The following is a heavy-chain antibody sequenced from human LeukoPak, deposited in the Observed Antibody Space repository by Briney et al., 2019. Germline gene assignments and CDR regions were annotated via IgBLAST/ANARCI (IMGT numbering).Heavy chain of an antibody. D-gene: IGHD1-26*01. V-gene: IGHV4-31*03. CDR3: ARSGSYALRAEDAFDI. CDR1: GGSISSGGYY. Sequence: SQTLSLTCTVSGGSISSGGYYWSWIRQHPGKGLEWIGYIYYSGSTYYNPSLKSRVTISVDTSKNQFSLKLSSVTAADTAVYYCARSGSYALRAEDAFDIWGQGTMVTVSS. CDR2: IYYSGST. J-gene: IGHJ3*02.